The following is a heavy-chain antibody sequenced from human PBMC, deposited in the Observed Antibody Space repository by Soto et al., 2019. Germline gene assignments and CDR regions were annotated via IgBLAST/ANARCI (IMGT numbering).Heavy chain of an antibody. Sequence: SGEVCCKASGYTFTNYGISWVRQAPGQGLEWMGWITGYNANTNYPQKLQGRVTMTTDTATSTAYMELRSLRFDDTAVYYCARDGEGCDTTSCNTYGMDVWGQGTTFTVSS. CDR3: ARDGEGCDTTSCNTYGMDV. J-gene: IGHJ6*02. V-gene: IGHV1-18*04. D-gene: IGHD2-2*01. CDR2: ITGYNANT. CDR1: GYTFTNYG.